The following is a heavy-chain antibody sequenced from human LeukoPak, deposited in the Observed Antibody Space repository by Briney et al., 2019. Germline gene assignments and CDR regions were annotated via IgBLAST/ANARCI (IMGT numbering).Heavy chain of an antibody. CDR3: ARLWNDEAPRPLDY. V-gene: IGHV4-34*01. J-gene: IGHJ4*02. CDR1: GGSFSGYY. Sequence: SETLSLTCAVYGGSFSGYYWSWIRQPPGKGLEWIGEINHSGSTNYNPSLKSRVTISVDTSKNQFSLKLSSVTAADTAVYYCARLWNDEAPRPLDYWGQGTLVAVSS. CDR2: INHSGST. D-gene: IGHD1-1*01.